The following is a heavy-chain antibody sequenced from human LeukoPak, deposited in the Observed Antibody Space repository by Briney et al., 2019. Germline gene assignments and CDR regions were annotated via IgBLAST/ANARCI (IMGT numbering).Heavy chain of an antibody. J-gene: IGHJ3*02. Sequence: GSLRLSCAASGFTFSSYWMHWVRQTPGKGLVWVSRIDSDGRSTSYADSVKGRFTISRDNAKNTLYLQMNSLRVEDTAVYYCASHAPYGSGKRAFDIWGQGTMVTVSS. V-gene: IGHV3-74*01. CDR1: GFTFSSYW. D-gene: IGHD3-10*01. CDR3: ASHAPYGSGKRAFDI. CDR2: IDSDGRST.